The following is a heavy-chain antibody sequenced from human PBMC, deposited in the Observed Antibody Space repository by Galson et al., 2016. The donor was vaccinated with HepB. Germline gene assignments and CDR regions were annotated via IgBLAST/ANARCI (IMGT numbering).Heavy chain of an antibody. J-gene: IGHJ2*01. CDR3: ARDPPYYDILTDEGYCDL. CDR2: INNDGRST. V-gene: IGHV3-74*01. CDR1: GFTFSSYW. Sequence: SLRLSCAASGFTFSSYWMHWVRQAPGEGLEWVSRINNDGRSTSYADSVKGRFTISRDNAKNTLYLQMNSLRAEDTAVYYCARDPPYYDILTDEGYCDLWGRGTLVTVSS. D-gene: IGHD3-9*01.